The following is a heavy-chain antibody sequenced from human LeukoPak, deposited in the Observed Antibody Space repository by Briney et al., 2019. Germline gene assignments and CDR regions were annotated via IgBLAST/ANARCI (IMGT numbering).Heavy chain of an antibody. Sequence: ASVKVSCKASGYTFTGYYMHWVRQAPGQGLEWMGWINPNNGGTNYAQKFQGRVTMTRDTSIGTAYMELSRLRSDDTAVYYCARDSSGSLAYNWFDPWGQGTLVTVSS. V-gene: IGHV1-2*02. J-gene: IGHJ5*02. D-gene: IGHD1-26*01. CDR3: ARDSSGSLAYNWFDP. CDR1: GYTFTGYY. CDR2: INPNNGGT.